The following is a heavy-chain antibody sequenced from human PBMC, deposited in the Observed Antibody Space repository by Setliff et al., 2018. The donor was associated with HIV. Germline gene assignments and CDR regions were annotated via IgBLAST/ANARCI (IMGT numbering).Heavy chain of an antibody. CDR2: INQSGNT. J-gene: IGHJ2*01. CDR3: AREGGQGYSGSGSFYHRNFDL. D-gene: IGHD3-10*01. V-gene: IGHV4-34*01. CDR1: GGSLSGYY. Sequence: TSETLSLTCAVYGGSLSGYYWSWVRQSPGRGLERIGEINQSGNTNFNPSLKSRLIISVDTSKSQFSLKLTSVTAADTALYYCAREGGQGYSGSGSFYHRNFDLWGRGTLVTVSS.